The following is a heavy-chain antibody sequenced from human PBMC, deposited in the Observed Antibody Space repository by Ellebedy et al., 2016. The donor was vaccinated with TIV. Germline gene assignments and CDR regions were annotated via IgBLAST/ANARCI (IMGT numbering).Heavy chain of an antibody. V-gene: IGHV3-30*18. CDR3: AKALGGAAAGSPFDY. Sequence: GGSLRLSCAASGFTFSSYGMHWVRQAPGKGLEWVAVISYDGNNEYYADSVKGRFTVSRDNSKNTLYLQMNSLRAKDTAVYYCAKALGGAAAGSPFDYWGQGTLVTVSS. CDR2: ISYDGNNE. CDR1: GFTFSSYG. J-gene: IGHJ4*02. D-gene: IGHD6-13*01.